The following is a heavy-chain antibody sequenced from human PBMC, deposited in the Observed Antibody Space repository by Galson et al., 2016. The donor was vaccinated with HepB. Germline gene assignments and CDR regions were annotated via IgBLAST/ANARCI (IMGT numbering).Heavy chain of an antibody. CDR3: ARDGDYGLVAAYDV. Sequence: SVKVSCKASGGTFSNYAINWVRQAPGQGFDWVGAIIPVFGTTNYARQFQGRVAFTADDSTRTVYMDLSSLTLEDTAVYYCARDGDYGLVAAYDVWGQGTAITVSS. V-gene: IGHV1-69*13. D-gene: IGHD4-17*01. J-gene: IGHJ3*01. CDR2: IIPVFGTT. CDR1: GGTFSNYA.